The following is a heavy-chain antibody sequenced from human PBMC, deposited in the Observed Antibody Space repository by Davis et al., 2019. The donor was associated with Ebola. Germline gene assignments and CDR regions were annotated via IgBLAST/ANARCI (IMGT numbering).Heavy chain of an antibody. J-gene: IGHJ6*02. CDR2: IRSKANSYAT. V-gene: IGHV3-73*01. CDR3: SGTSSSGDV. D-gene: IGHD2-2*01. CDR1: GFNFRSYG. Sequence: GGSLRLSCAASGFNFRSYGMHWVRQASGKGLEWVGRIRSKANSYATAYAASVKGRFTISRDDSKNTAYLQMNSLKTEDTAVYYCSGTSSSGDVWGQGTTVTVSS.